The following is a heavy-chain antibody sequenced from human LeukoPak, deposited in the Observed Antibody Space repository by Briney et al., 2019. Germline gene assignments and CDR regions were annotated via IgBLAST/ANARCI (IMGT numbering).Heavy chain of an antibody. D-gene: IGHD3-10*01. J-gene: IGHJ3*02. Sequence: PSETLSLTCTVSGGSISSYYWSWIRQPAGKGLEWIGRMYLSGNTNYNPSLKSRVTMSPDTSKNQFSLKLSSVTAADTAVYYCARRGSYANDAFDIWGQGTMVTVSS. CDR3: ARRGSYANDAFDI. CDR2: MYLSGNT. CDR1: GGSISSYY. V-gene: IGHV4-4*07.